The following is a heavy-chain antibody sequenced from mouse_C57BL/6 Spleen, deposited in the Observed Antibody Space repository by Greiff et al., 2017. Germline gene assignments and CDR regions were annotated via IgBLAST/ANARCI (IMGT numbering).Heavy chain of an antibody. D-gene: IGHD1-1*01. CDR1: GYTFTTYP. Sequence: QVQLQQSGAELVKPGASVTMSCKASGYTFTTYPIEWMKQNPGKSLEWIGNFHPYNDDTKYNEEFKGKATLTVEKSSSTVYLELSRLTSDDSAVYYCARPGYRSSYGFAYWGQGTLVTVSA. CDR3: ARPGYRSSYGFAY. V-gene: IGHV1-47*01. CDR2: FHPYNDDT. J-gene: IGHJ3*01.